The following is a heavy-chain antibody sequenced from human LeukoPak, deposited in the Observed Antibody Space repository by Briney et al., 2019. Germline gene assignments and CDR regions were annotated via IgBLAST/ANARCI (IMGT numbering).Heavy chain of an antibody. V-gene: IGHV3-30*02. CDR1: GFTFSSYG. J-gene: IGHJ4*02. CDR2: IRYDGSNK. Sequence: GGSLRLSCAASGFTFSSYGMHWVRQAPGKGLEWVGFIRYDGSNKYYADSVKGRFTISRDNSNNTLYLQMNRLRAEDTAVYYCAKEAVTMVRGVIYLYYFDYWGQGTLVTVSS. D-gene: IGHD3-10*01. CDR3: AKEAVTMVRGVIYLYYFDY.